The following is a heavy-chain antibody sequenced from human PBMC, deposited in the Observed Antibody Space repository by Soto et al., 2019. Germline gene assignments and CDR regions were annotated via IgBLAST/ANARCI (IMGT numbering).Heavy chain of an antibody. V-gene: IGHV4-39*01. J-gene: IGHJ4*02. D-gene: IGHD6-19*01. CDR1: GGSISSSSYY. CDR2: IYYSGST. Sequence: QLQLQESGPGLVKPSETLSLTCTVSGGSISSSSYYWGWIRQPPGKGLEWIGSIYYSGSTYYNPSRNSRVTISVETSKNQCCLKLSSVPAADTAVYYCARKPGIAVAGIFDYWGQGTLVTVSS. CDR3: ARKPGIAVAGIFDY.